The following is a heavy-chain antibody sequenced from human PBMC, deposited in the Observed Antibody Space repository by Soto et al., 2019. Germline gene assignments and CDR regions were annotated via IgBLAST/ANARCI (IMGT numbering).Heavy chain of an antibody. CDR2: IQSKADGGAA. V-gene: IGHV3-15*07. D-gene: IGHD3-16*01. J-gene: IGHJ4*02. CDR3: ATDESIWGSAKVYYFAY. Sequence: GGSLRLSCVASGFTFSNVLLNWVRPGPGKGLGWVGRIQSKADGGAADYAAPVKDRFTISRDDSKNTLYLQMNSLKTEDTAVYYFATDESIWGSAKVYYFAYWGQGTLVTVSS. CDR1: GFTFSNVL.